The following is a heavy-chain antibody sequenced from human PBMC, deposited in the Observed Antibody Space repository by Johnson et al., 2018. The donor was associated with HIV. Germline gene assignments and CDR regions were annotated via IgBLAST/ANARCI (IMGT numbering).Heavy chain of an antibody. V-gene: IGHV3-20*04. Sequence: VHLVESGGGVVRPGGSLRLSCPASGFTFDDNAMTWVRQIPGKGLAWVSGINWNGGRTDYADSVKGRFTISRDNAKHTLYLHMYSLRPEDTALYYCARVTTYYYDGSDYYSDAFDIWGQGTMVTVSS. CDR2: INWNGGRT. CDR1: GFTFDDNA. J-gene: IGHJ3*02. D-gene: IGHD3-22*01. CDR3: ARVTTYYYDGSDYYSDAFDI.